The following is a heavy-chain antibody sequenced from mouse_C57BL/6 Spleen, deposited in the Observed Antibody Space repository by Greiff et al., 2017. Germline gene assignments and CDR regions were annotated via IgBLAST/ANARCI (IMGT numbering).Heavy chain of an antibody. CDR3: ARKGDYSSYDAFAY. CDR2: IWTGGGT. D-gene: IGHD2-5*01. V-gene: IGHV2-9-1*01. CDR1: GFSLTSYD. J-gene: IGHJ3*01. Sequence: QVQLQQSGPGLVAPSQSLSLSCTASGFSLTSYDIRWVRQPPGKGLEWLGVIWTGGGTNYNSALKSRQSISKDNSKSQVFLKMSSLQTDDEARYYCARKGDYSSYDAFAYWGQGTLVTVSA.